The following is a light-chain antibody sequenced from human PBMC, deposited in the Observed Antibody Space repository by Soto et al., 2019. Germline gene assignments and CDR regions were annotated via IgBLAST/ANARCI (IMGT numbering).Light chain of an antibody. CDR2: DAS. V-gene: IGKV3-20*01. Sequence: ETVMTQSPATLAVSAWERATLSCRASQIVSIHLACYQQKPGQAPRLLIYDASNRATGIPDRFSGSGSGTDFTLTISRLEPEDFAVYYCQQFGSSVTFGQGTRLEIK. CDR3: QQFGSSVT. J-gene: IGKJ5*01. CDR1: QIVSIH.